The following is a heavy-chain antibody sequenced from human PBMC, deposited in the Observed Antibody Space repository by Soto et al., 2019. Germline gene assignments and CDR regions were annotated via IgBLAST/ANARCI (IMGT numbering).Heavy chain of an antibody. V-gene: IGHV4-61*01. D-gene: IGHD6-19*01. J-gene: IGHJ4*02. CDR2: IYYSGST. CDR3: AGWYVAGSNPRFDY. Sequence: SETLSLTCTVSGGSVSSGSYYWSWIRQPPGKGLEWIGYIYYSGSTNYNPSLKSRVTISVDTSKNQFSLKLSSVTAADTAVYYCAGWYVAGSNPRFDYWGQGTLVTVSS. CDR1: GGSVSSGSYY.